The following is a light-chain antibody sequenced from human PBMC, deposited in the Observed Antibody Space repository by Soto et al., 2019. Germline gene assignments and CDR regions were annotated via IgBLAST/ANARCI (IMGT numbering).Light chain of an antibody. Sequence: QSVLTQPASVSGSPGQSITISCTGTSSDVATYNYVSWYQQHPGKAPKLMIYEGTKRPSGVSSRFSGSKSGNTASLTISGLQAEDEADYYCSSYTANTTRVFGGGTKVTV. V-gene: IGLV2-14*01. CDR1: SSDVATYNY. J-gene: IGLJ3*02. CDR3: SSYTANTTRV. CDR2: EGT.